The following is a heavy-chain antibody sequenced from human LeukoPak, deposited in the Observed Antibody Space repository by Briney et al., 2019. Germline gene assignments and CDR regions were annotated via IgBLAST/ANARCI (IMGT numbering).Heavy chain of an antibody. J-gene: IGHJ5*02. V-gene: IGHV1-18*01. CDR2: ISAYNGNT. CDR3: ARVGGATVTYNWFDP. Sequence: GASVKVSCKASGYTFTSYGISWVRQAPGQGLEWMGWISAYNGNTNYAQKLQGRVTMTTDTSTSTAYMELRSLRSDDTAVYYCARVGGATVTYNWFDPWRQGTLVTVSS. CDR1: GYTFTSYG. D-gene: IGHD4-17*01.